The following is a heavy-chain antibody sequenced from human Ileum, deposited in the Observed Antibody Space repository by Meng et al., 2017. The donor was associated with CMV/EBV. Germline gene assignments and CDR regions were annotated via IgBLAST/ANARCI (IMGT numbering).Heavy chain of an antibody. CDR1: AYRFFCSPAS. Sequence: LSAYRFFCSPASWHWIRQSPSRGLEWLGRPYYRSTWYTAYAASVKGRISIIPDTSTNQFSLQLNSVPPADTAVYYCASIAWDVAALWGQGTLVTVSS. V-gene: IGHV6-1*01. J-gene: IGHJ4*02. CDR3: ASIAWDVAAL. D-gene: IGHD1-26*01. CDR2: PYYRSTWYT.